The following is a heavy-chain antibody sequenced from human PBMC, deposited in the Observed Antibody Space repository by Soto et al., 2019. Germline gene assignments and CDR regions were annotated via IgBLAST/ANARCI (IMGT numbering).Heavy chain of an antibody. CDR3: ATVNVYYDSRGYYWDYFDD. CDR1: GYTLTELS. Sequence: GASVKVSCKVSGYTLTELSMHWVRQAPGKGLEWMGGFDPEDGETIYAQKFQGRVTMTEDTSTDTAYMELSSLRSEDTAVYYCATVNVYYDSRGYYWDYFDDWGQGTQVTVSS. CDR2: FDPEDGET. D-gene: IGHD3-22*01. V-gene: IGHV1-24*01. J-gene: IGHJ4*02.